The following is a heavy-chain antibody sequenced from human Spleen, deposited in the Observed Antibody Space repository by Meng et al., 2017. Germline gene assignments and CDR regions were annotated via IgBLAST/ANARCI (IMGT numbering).Heavy chain of an antibody. CDR2: MYLSGST. Sequence: LRLSCTVSGGSISSGTFYWSWIRQPAGKGLEWIGRMYLSGSTNYNPSLKSRVTITVDTFKNQLSLKVSSVTAADTAVYFCARNGNDYGADYFDLWGQGTLVTVSS. V-gene: IGHV4-61*02. J-gene: IGHJ4*02. CDR3: ARNGNDYGADYFDL. D-gene: IGHD4-17*01. CDR1: GGSISSGTFY.